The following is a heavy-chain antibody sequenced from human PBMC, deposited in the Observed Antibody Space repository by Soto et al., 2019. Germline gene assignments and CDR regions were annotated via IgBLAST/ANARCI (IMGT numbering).Heavy chain of an antibody. CDR3: ARALTTVQGYYFDY. D-gene: IGHD4-4*01. V-gene: IGHV4-31*03. CDR2: IHYSGHA. CDR1: GGSISCGGYY. Sequence: QVPLPESGAGLVKPSQTLSLTCSVSGGSISCGGYYWNWIRQPPGKGLEWIGYIHYSGHAYYNPSFKSRLTISVDTSKNQFSLKLNSVTAADTAVYHCARALTTVQGYYFDYWGQGTLVTVSS. J-gene: IGHJ4*02.